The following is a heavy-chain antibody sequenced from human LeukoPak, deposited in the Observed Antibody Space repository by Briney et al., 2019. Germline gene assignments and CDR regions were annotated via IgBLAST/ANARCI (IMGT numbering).Heavy chain of an antibody. CDR1: GFTFSNYA. CDR2: ISYDGSNK. CDR3: ARGPITGDYYYYGMDV. Sequence: GGSLRLSCAASGFTFSNYAMHWVRQAPGKGLEWVAVISYDGSNKYYADSVKGRFTISRDNSKNTLYLQMNSLRAEDTAVYYCARGPITGDYYYYGMDVWGQGTTVAVSS. D-gene: IGHD7-27*01. J-gene: IGHJ6*02. V-gene: IGHV3-30-3*01.